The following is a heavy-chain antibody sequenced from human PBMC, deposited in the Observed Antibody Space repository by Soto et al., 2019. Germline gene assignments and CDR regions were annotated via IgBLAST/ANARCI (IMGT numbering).Heavy chain of an antibody. CDR3: ARGLRYYYDSSGYYYDYYGMDV. Sequence: QVQLVQSGAEVKKPGSSVKVSCKASGGTFSSYTISWVRQAPGQGLEWMGRIIPILGIANYAQKFQGRVPITADKSTSTAYMELSSLRSEDTAVYYCARGLRYYYDSSGYYYDYYGMDVWGQGTTVTVSS. D-gene: IGHD3-22*01. CDR2: IIPILGIA. CDR1: GGTFSSYT. V-gene: IGHV1-69*02. J-gene: IGHJ6*02.